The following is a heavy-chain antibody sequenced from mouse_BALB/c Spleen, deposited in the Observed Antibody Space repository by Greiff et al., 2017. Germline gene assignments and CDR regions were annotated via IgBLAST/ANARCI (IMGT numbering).Heavy chain of an antibody. CDR2: INPSSGYT. CDR3: ARKGNYAWYFDV. V-gene: IGHV1-4*01. CDR1: GYTFTSYT. J-gene: IGHJ1*01. Sequence: VQLVESGAELARPGASVKMSCKASGYTFTSYTMHWVKQRPGQGLEWIGYINPSSGYTNYNQKFKDKATLTADKSSSTAYMQLSSLTSEDSAVYYCARKGNYAWYFDVWGAGTTVTVSS. D-gene: IGHD2-1*01.